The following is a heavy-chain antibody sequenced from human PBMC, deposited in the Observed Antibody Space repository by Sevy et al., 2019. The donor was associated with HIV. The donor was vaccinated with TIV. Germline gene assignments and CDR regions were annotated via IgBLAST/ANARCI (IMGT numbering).Heavy chain of an antibody. Sequence: GGSLRLSCAASGFTFDDYAMHWVRQAPGKGLEWVSLISWDGGSTYYADSVKGRFTISRDNSKNSLYLQMNSLRAEDTALYYCAKDISASGSYFSNWGRGTLVTVSS. D-gene: IGHD1-26*01. J-gene: IGHJ4*02. CDR3: AKDISASGSYFSN. CDR2: ISWDGGST. CDR1: GFTFDDYA. V-gene: IGHV3-43D*03.